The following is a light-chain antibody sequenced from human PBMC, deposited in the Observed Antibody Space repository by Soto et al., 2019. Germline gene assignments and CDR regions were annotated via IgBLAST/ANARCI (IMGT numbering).Light chain of an antibody. V-gene: IGLV1-44*01. CDR1: SSNIGRYS. CDR3: SAWDHSLDAWV. J-gene: IGLJ3*02. CDR2: SSN. Sequence: QSVLTQPPSASGTPGQRVTISCSGSSSNIGRYSATWYQQLPGTAPRLLIFSSNQRPSDVPARFSGSKSGSSASLAISGLQSGDEADYFCSAWDHSLDAWVFGGGTKLTVL.